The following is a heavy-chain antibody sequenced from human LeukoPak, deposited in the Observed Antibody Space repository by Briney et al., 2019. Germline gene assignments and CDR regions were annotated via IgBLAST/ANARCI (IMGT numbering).Heavy chain of an antibody. Sequence: GGSLRLSCAASGFTFSIYPMHWVRQAPGKGLEWVALISYDGGNKFYADSVRGRFTISRDNSKHRMYLQMNSLRSEDTAVYYCAREEDGYSYASVRGGFDLWGRGSLVTVSS. J-gene: IGHJ2*01. D-gene: IGHD5-18*01. CDR1: GFTFSIYP. CDR2: ISYDGGNK. CDR3: AREEDGYSYASVRGGFDL. V-gene: IGHV3-30*04.